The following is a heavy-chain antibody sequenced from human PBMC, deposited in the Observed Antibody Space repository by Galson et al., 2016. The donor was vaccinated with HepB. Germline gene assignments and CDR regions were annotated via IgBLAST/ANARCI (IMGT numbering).Heavy chain of an antibody. V-gene: IGHV4-61*01. Sequence: SETLSLTCSVSGGSVASGNYYWTWIRQPPGKGLEWIGFTYYSASTNYNPSLKTRVTIATDTSKNQISLSLISVTAADTAVYYCAREEFSAWGSADRRIDYWGQGILVSVSS. CDR2: TYYSAST. J-gene: IGHJ4*02. D-gene: IGHD3-10*01. CDR3: AREEFSAWGSADRRIDY. CDR1: GGSVASGNYY.